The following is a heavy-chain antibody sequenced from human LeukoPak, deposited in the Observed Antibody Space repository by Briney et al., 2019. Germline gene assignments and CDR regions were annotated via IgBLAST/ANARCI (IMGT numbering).Heavy chain of an antibody. D-gene: IGHD4-17*01. CDR3: ARHNYDDYVFDI. CDR1: GGSLSSYY. V-gene: IGHV4-59*08. CDR2: INYSGSA. Sequence: SETLSLTCTVSGGSLSSYYFSWIRQSPGKGLEWIAYINYSGSASYNPSLKSRVTRSVDTSKQFSLSLSSVTAADTAVYYCARHNYDDYVFDIWGQGTKVTVSS. J-gene: IGHJ3*02.